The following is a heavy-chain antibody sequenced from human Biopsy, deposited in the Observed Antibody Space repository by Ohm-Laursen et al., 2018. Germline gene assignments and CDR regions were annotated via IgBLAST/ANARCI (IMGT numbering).Heavy chain of an antibody. Sequence: SRRLSCAASGITFTRYAFSWVRQGTEMGLEWVSGISASGGDKYYADSEKGRFTISRDNSKSTVYLQVSSLRPEDTARYYCAFCGPVCGWGQGTLVTVSS. CDR2: ISASGGDK. CDR1: GITFTRYA. V-gene: IGHV3-23*01. CDR3: AFCGPVCG. J-gene: IGHJ4*02. D-gene: IGHD2-21*01.